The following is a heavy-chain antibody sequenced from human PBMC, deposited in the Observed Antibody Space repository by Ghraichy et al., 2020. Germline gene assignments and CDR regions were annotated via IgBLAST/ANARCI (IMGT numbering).Heavy chain of an antibody. J-gene: IGHJ3*02. CDR1: GFSFSSYA. D-gene: IGHD2-2*01. Sequence: GGSLRLSCAASGFSFSSYAMSWVRQAPGKGLEWVSAISGSGGSTYYADSVKGRFIISRDNSKNTLYLQMDSLRAEDTAVYYCAKGTTTRCFKECAFDIWGQGTMVTVSS. CDR2: ISGSGGST. CDR3: AKGTTTRCFKECAFDI. V-gene: IGHV3-23*01.